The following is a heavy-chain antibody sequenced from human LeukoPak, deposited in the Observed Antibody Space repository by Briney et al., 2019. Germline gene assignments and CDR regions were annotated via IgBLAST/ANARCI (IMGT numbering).Heavy chain of an antibody. CDR3: ARNWGSDY. CDR1: GFTFSSFA. J-gene: IGHJ4*02. V-gene: IGHV3-30*04. D-gene: IGHD7-27*01. Sequence: GGSLRLSCAASGFTFSSFAIHWVRQAPGKGLEWVAFISYDGSNKYYADSVKGRFTISRDNSKNTLYLQMNTLRPEDTAVYYCARNWGSDYWGQGTLVTVSS. CDR2: ISYDGSNK.